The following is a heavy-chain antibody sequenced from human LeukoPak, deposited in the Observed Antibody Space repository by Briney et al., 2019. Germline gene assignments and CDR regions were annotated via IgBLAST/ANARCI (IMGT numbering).Heavy chain of an antibody. D-gene: IGHD2-15*01. Sequence: VASVKVSCKASGGTFSSYAISWVRQAPGQWLEWMGWISAYNGNTNYAQKLQGRVTMTTDTSTSTAYMELRSLRSDDTAVYYCARDKVVLPFDYWGQGTLVTVSS. CDR1: GGTFSSYA. CDR2: ISAYNGNT. CDR3: ARDKVVLPFDY. V-gene: IGHV1-18*01. J-gene: IGHJ4*02.